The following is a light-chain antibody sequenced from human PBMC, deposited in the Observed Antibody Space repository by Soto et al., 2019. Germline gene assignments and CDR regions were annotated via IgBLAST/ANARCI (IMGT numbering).Light chain of an antibody. CDR3: QQYGSSLYT. V-gene: IGKV3-20*01. Sequence: EIVLTQSPATLSLSPGERATLSCRASQSVSSSYLAWYQQKPGQAPRLLIYGASSRATGIPDRFSGSGSGTDFTLTISSLEPEDFAVYYCQQYGSSLYTFGQGTKLEIK. J-gene: IGKJ2*01. CDR2: GAS. CDR1: QSVSSSY.